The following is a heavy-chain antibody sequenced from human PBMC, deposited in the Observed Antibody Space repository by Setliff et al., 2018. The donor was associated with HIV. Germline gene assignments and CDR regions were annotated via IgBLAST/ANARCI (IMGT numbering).Heavy chain of an antibody. V-gene: IGHV1-18*01. CDR2: IATYNGNT. J-gene: IGHJ4*02. Sequence: EASVKVSCKASGYTFNSYGISWVRQAPGQGPEWVGWIATYNGNTNYAQRPQGRVTLTTDTSTSTAYMELRSLRFDDTAVYFCARGVSQAYTYGSGAYYYFDFWGLGTLVTVSS. D-gene: IGHD6-19*01. CDR1: GYTFNSYG. CDR3: ARGVSQAYTYGSGAYYYFDF.